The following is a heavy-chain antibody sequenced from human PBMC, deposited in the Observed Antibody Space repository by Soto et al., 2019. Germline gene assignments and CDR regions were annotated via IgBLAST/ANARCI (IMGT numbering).Heavy chain of an antibody. CDR1: GFTLSSYA. V-gene: IGHV3-23*01. CDR2: ISAGGDMT. D-gene: IGHD3-10*01. Sequence: DVQLLESGGNLVQPGGSLTLSCSASGFTLSSYAMSWVRQAPGKGLEWVSSISAGGDMTYNSDSVKGRFTISRANANNAVFLQMHNLRIEDTALYYCARGDRGGSGYPASYYYSGWDVWGQGATVTVS. CDR3: ARGDRGGSGYPASYYYSGWDV. J-gene: IGHJ6*02.